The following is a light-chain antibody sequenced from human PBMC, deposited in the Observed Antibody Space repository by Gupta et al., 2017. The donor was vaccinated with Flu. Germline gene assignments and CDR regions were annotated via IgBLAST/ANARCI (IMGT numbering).Light chain of an antibody. CDR3: AAWDDTLSAWE. J-gene: IGLJ3*02. V-gene: IGLV1-47*01. CDR2: RNN. CDR1: TSNIGNNF. Sequence: RVTISCSGSTSNIGNNFVYWYQQLPGTAPKLLIFRNNQRTSGVPNRFSGSKSGTSASLAIDGLRSEDEADYYCAAWDDTLSAWEFGRGPKLTVL.